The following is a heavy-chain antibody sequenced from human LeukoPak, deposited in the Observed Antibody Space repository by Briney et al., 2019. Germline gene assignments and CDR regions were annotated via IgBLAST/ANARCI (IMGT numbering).Heavy chain of an antibody. Sequence: SETLSLTCTVSGGSISSYYWSWIRQPPGKGLEWIGHIYYSGSTNYNPSLKSRVTISVDTSKNQFSLRLSSVTAADTAVYYCARSGPLTDYLTPDYWGQGTLVTVSS. J-gene: IGHJ4*02. CDR1: GGSISSYY. CDR3: ARSGPLTDYLTPDY. CDR2: IYYSGST. D-gene: IGHD3-9*01. V-gene: IGHV4-59*01.